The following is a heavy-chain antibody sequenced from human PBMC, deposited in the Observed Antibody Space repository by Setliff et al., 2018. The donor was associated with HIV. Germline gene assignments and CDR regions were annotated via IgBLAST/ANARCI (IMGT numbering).Heavy chain of an antibody. Sequence: SETLSLTCTVSGVSISNYYWNWIRQPPGKGLEWIGYIFTSGDTNYNPSLRSRVTLSVDTSKNQVSLKLSSVTAADTAVYYCARTFGDLKHYNYYYTIDVWGQGTTVTVSS. CDR1: GVSISNYY. CDR3: ARTFGDLKHYNYYYTIDV. V-gene: IGHV4-4*09. J-gene: IGHJ6*02. D-gene: IGHD3-10*01. CDR2: IFTSGDT.